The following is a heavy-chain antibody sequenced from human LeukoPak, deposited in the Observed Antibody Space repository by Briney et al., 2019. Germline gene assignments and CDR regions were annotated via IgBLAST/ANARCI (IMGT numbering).Heavy chain of an antibody. V-gene: IGHV3-23*01. CDR3: ARDDPDLIAVAGTLDY. CDR2: ISNSGDAT. CDR1: GFTFSNYA. Sequence: GGSLRLSCAASGFTFSNYAMSWVRQAPGKGLEWVSTISNSGDATYYADSVKGRFTISRDNSKNTLYLQMSSLRSEDTAVYYCARDDPDLIAVAGTLDYWGQGTLVTVSS. D-gene: IGHD6-19*01. J-gene: IGHJ4*02.